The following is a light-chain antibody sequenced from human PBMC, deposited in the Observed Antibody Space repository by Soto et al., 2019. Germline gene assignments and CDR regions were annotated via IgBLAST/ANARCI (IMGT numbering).Light chain of an antibody. CDR3: QQYETFSGT. CDR2: AAS. J-gene: IGKJ1*01. CDR1: QTISSW. V-gene: IGKV1-5*01. Sequence: DIQMTQSPSTLSGSVGDRVTITCRASQTISSWLAWYQQKPGKAPELLIFAASDLQSGVPSRFSGSGSGADFTLTIASLQPDDFATYYCQQYETFSGTFGPGTNVDIK.